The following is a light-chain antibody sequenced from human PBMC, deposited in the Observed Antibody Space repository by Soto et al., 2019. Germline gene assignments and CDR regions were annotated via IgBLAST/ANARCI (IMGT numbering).Light chain of an antibody. CDR2: QVS. J-gene: IGLJ3*02. Sequence: QSVLTQPASVSGSPGQSITISCTGTSSDVGGSDYVSWYQQHPGKAPKLIIYQVSDRPSGVSNRFSGSKSGNTASLTISGLQAEDEADYYCMIVISSTTRVFGGGTKVTVL. V-gene: IGLV2-14*01. CDR1: SSDVGGSDY. CDR3: MIVISSTTRV.